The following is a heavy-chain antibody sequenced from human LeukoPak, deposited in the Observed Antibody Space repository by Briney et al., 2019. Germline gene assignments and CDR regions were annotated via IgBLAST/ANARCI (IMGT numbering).Heavy chain of an antibody. D-gene: IGHD2-2*01. J-gene: IGHJ6*02. V-gene: IGHV3-30*18. CDR2: ISYAGSVK. CDR3: AKSALAPAWRGMDV. Sequence: GGSLRLSCAASGFTFSAYGMHWVRQAPGKGLEWVSVISYAGSVKYYAESVKGRFTVSRDNSKNALYLQMNSLRPEDTAVYYCAKSALAPAWRGMDVWGQGTTVTVSS. CDR1: GFTFSAYG.